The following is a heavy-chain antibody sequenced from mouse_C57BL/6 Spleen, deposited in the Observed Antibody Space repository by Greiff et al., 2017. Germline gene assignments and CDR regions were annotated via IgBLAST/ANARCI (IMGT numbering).Heavy chain of an antibody. CDR3: ARDESQFAY. CDR2: ISDGGSYT. CDR1: GFTFSSYA. V-gene: IGHV5-4*01. J-gene: IGHJ3*01. Sequence: EVQLVESGGGLVKPGGSLKLSCAASGFTFSSYAMSWVRQTPEKRLEWVAIISDGGSYTYYPDNVKGRFTISRDNAKNNLYLQMSHLKSEDTAMYYCARDESQFAYWGQGTLVTVSA.